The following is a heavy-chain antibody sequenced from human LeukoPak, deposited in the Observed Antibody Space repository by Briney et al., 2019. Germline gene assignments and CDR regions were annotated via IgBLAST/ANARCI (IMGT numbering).Heavy chain of an antibody. Sequence: GGSLRLSCAASGFTFSSYAMSWVRQAPGKGLEWVAVIWYDGSNKYYADSVKGRFTISRDKSKDTLYLQMDSLRAEDTAVYYCARGNDDYVWGSYRPDYWGQGTLVTVSS. CDR1: GFTFSSYA. D-gene: IGHD3-16*02. V-gene: IGHV3-33*08. CDR2: IWYDGSNK. CDR3: ARGNDDYVWGSYRPDY. J-gene: IGHJ4*02.